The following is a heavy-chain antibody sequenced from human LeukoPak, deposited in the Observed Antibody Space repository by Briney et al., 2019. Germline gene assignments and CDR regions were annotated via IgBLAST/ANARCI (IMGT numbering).Heavy chain of an antibody. CDR2: MNPNSGKT. J-gene: IGHJ5*02. CDR3: ARVVREDGPQIWFDP. D-gene: IGHD2-21*01. V-gene: IGHV1-8*01. CDR1: GYTFSSYD. Sequence: GASVKVSCQASGYTFSSYDINWVRQAAGQGLEWMGWMNPNSGKTGYAQKFQGRVTMTTDTSTSTAYMELRSLRSDDTAVYYCARVVREDGPQIWFDPWGQGTLVTVSS.